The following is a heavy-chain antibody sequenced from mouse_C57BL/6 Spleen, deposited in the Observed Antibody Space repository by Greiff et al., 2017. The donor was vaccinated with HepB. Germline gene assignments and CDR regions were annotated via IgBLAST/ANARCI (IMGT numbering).Heavy chain of an antibody. D-gene: IGHD1-1*01. CDR2: INYDGSST. CDR3: ARDRGTTVVAPYWYFDV. J-gene: IGHJ1*03. Sequence: DVMLVESEGGLVQPGSSMKLSCTASGFTFSDYYMAWVRQVPEKGLEWVANINYDGSSTYYLDSLKSRFIISRDNAKNILYLQMSSLKSEDTATYYCARDRGTTVVAPYWYFDVWGTGTTVTVSS. CDR1: GFTFSDYY. V-gene: IGHV5-16*01.